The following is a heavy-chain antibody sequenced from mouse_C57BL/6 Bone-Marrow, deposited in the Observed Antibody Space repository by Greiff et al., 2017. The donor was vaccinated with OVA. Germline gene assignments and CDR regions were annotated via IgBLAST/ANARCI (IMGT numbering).Heavy chain of an antibody. CDR2: IWSGGST. V-gene: IGHV2-2*01. CDR3: ARLGVPYAMDY. J-gene: IGHJ4*01. CDR1: GFSLTSYG. Sequence: VKLVESGPGLVQPSQSLSITCTVSGFSLTSYGVHWVRQSPGKGLEWLGWIWSGGSTEYNAAVISRMSISKDNSKIQVFFKMNSLQADDTAIYYCARLGVPYAMDYGGQGTSVTVSS.